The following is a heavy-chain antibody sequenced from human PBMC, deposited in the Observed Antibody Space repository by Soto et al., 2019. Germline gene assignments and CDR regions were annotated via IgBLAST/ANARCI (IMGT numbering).Heavy chain of an antibody. V-gene: IGHV1-46*01. CDR2: ISPTGSST. D-gene: IGHD6-13*01. Sequence: ASVKVSCKASGYTFTAHWMHWVRRAPGQGLEWVGIISPTGSSTFYAQKFQGRLTMTRDTSTSTDYMELSSLRSDDTAVYFCVRDNCVAAEGRWRVDTWGQGILDIVSA. CDR1: GYTFTAHW. J-gene: IGHJ5*02. CDR3: VRDNCVAAEGRWRVDT.